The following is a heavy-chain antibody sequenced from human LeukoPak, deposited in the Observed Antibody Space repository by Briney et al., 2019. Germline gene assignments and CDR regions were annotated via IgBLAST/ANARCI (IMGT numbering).Heavy chain of an antibody. CDR1: GFTFSSYA. CDR2: ISGSGGST. D-gene: IGHD4-23*01. Sequence: GGSLRLSCAASGFTFSSYAMSWVRQAPGKGLEWVSAISGSGGSTYYADSVKGRFTISRDNSKNALYLQMNSLRAEDTAVYYCAKDDPYGGNSAGDHYWGQGTLVTVSS. V-gene: IGHV3-23*01. J-gene: IGHJ4*02. CDR3: AKDDPYGGNSAGDHY.